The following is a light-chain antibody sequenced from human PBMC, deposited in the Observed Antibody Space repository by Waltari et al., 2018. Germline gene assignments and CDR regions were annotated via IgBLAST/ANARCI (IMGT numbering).Light chain of an antibody. CDR3: GTWDTSLSAVV. CDR2: DND. Sequence: QSVLTQPPSVSAAPGQRVTISCSGSNSNIGNNFVSWYQQLSGTAPKVLIFDNDNRASGIPDRCSGSKAGTSATLDITGLQTGDEADYYCGTWDTSLSAVVFGGGTKVTVL. V-gene: IGLV1-51*01. CDR1: NSNIGNNF. J-gene: IGLJ3*02.